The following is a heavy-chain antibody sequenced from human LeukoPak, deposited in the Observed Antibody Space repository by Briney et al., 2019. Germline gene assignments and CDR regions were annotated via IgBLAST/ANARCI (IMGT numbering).Heavy chain of an antibody. CDR3: ARLREIPVFGVVTKSTSYFDY. J-gene: IGHJ4*02. CDR2: IKQDRSEK. V-gene: IGHV3-7*01. CDR1: GFTFTNYW. D-gene: IGHD3-3*01. Sequence: GGTLRLSCAASGFTFTNYWMSWVRQAPGKGLELVANIKQDRSEKYYVDSVKGRFTISRDNAKNSLYLQMNSLRAEDTAVYYCARLREIPVFGVVTKSTSYFDYWGQGTLVTVSS.